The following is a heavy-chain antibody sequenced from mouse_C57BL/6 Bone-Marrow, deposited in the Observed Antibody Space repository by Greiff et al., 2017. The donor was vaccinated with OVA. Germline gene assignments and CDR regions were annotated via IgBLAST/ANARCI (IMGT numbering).Heavy chain of an antibody. CDR1: GYTFTDYY. Sequence: QVQLQQSGAELVRPGASVKLSCKASGYTFTDYYINWVKQRPGQGLEWIARIYPGSGNTYYNEKFKGKATLTAEKSSSTAYMQLSSLTSEDSAVYFCARSLGYYGSLWYFDVWGTGTTVTVAS. CDR3: ARSLGYYGSLWYFDV. V-gene: IGHV1-76*01. CDR2: IYPGSGNT. D-gene: IGHD1-1*01. J-gene: IGHJ1*03.